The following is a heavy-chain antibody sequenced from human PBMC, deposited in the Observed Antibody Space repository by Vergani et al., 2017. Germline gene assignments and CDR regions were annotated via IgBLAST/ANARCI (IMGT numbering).Heavy chain of an antibody. V-gene: IGHV5-51*01. CDR3: ARQTPSTNNWFDP. J-gene: IGHJ5*02. Sequence: EKQLVQSGSETKKPGESLKISCQAFGYIFSNFWIGWVRQRPGRGLEWMGIIYPGDSDTRYSPSFQGQVTISADKSISTAYLQWSSLKASDTAMYYCARQTPSTNNWFDPWGQGTLVTVSS. CDR1: GYIFSNFW. D-gene: IGHD6-6*01. CDR2: IYPGDSDT.